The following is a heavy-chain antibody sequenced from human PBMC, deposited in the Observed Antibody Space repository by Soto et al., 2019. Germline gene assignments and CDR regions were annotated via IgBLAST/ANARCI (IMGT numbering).Heavy chain of an antibody. CDR2: IYYTGST. D-gene: IGHD3-16*01. Sequence: PSETLSLTCTVSGGSIGSGGYYWSWIRQHPGKGLEWIGYIYYTGSTYYNPSLQSRVTISVDTSKNQFSLQLSSVTAADTAVYYCAGQYVRSYNWFDPWGQGTLVTVSS. J-gene: IGHJ5*02. CDR1: GGSIGSGGYY. CDR3: AGQYVRSYNWFDP. V-gene: IGHV4-31*03.